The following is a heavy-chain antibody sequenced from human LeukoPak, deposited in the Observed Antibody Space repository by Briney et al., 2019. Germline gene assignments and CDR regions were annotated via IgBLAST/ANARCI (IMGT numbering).Heavy chain of an antibody. CDR3: ARVGYCSSTSCYTNQYYFDY. J-gene: IGHJ4*02. D-gene: IGHD2-2*02. V-gene: IGHV3-7*01. CDR2: IKQDGSAK. Sequence: GSLSLSCAASRFPFSSYWMSWVRQAPGKGLELVANIKQDGSAKYYVDSGKGRFTISRDNSKNSLNLQMNSLRAEDTAVYYCARVGYCSSTSCYTNQYYFDYWGQGTLVTVSS. CDR1: RFPFSSYW.